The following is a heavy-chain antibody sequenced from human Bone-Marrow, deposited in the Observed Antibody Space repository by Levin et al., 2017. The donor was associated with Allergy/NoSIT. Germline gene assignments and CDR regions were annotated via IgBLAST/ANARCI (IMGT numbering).Heavy chain of an antibody. V-gene: IGHV2-70*04. D-gene: IGHD6-25*01. J-gene: IGHJ5*02. CDR2: IDWDDDK. Sequence: SGPTLVKPTQTLTLTCTFSGFSLSSSGMRVSWVRQPPGKALEWLARIDWDDDKFYSTSLRTRLTISKDTSKNQVVLTMTNMDPVDTGTYYCARETYRIGYYHHILVDPWGQGTLVTVSS. CDR1: GFSLSSSGMR. CDR3: ARETYRIGYYHHILVDP.